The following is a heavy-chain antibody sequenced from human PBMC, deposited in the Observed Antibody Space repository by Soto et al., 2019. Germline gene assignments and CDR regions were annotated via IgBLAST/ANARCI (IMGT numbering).Heavy chain of an antibody. CDR3: ARRPYDILTGYRYYYMDV. CDR2: ISSSGSTI. J-gene: IGHJ6*03. V-gene: IGHV3-11*01. D-gene: IGHD3-9*01. Sequence: GGSLRLSCAASGFTFSDYYMSWIRQAPGKGLEWVSYISSSGSTIYYADSVKGRFTISRDNAKNSLYLQMNSLRAEDTAVYYCARRPYDILTGYRYYYMDVWGKGTTVTVS. CDR1: GFTFSDYY.